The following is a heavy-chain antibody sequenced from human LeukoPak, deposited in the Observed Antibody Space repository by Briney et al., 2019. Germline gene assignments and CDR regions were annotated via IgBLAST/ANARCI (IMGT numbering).Heavy chain of an antibody. Sequence: GGSLRLSCAASGFTFSSYAMHWVRQAPGKGLEWVAIISYDGSNKYYADSMKGRFTISRDNSKNTLYLQMNSLRAEDTAVYYCARVAYGGYGYWGQGTLVTVSS. CDR3: ARVAYGGYGY. CDR1: GFTFSSYA. J-gene: IGHJ4*02. D-gene: IGHD3-16*01. V-gene: IGHV3-30-3*01. CDR2: ISYDGSNK.